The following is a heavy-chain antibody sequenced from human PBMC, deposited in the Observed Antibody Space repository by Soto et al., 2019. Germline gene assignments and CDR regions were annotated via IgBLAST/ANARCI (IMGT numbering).Heavy chain of an antibody. D-gene: IGHD6-13*01. CDR1: GGSISSSSYY. J-gene: IGHJ4*02. CDR2: VYNSGTT. CDR3: ACGRGSWLDYFDF. Sequence: SETLSLPCTVSGGSISSSSYYLAWIRQPPGKGLEWIGRVYNSGTTNYNPSLKSRVTISVDTSKNQFSLKLTSVTAADTAVYFCACGRGSWLDYFDFWGQGALVTGSS. V-gene: IGHV4-39*01.